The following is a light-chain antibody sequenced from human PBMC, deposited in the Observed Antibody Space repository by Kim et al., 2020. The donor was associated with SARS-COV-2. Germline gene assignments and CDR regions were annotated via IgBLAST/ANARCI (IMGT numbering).Light chain of an antibody. CDR1: MSNIGNNF. Sequence: PGQSVTISCSGSMSNIGNNFVYWYQQLPGAAPKLLVYRNERPSGVPDRFSGSKSDTSASLAITGLRSADEADYYCASWDDGLNGPVFGGGTQLTVL. V-gene: IGLV1-47*01. CDR2: RNE. J-gene: IGLJ3*02. CDR3: ASWDDGLNGPV.